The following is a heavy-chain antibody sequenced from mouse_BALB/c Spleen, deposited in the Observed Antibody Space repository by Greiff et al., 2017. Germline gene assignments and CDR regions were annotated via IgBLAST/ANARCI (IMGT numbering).Heavy chain of an antibody. CDR1: GFTFSSFG. CDR2: ISSGSSTI. D-gene: IGHD1-1*02. V-gene: IGHV5-17*02. J-gene: IGHJ3*01. Sequence: EVKVVESGGGLVQPGGSRKLSCAASGFTFSSFGMHWVRQAPEKGLEWVAYISSGSSTIYYADTVKGRFTISRDNPKNTLFLQMTSLRSEDTAMYYCAREDYSAYWGQGTLVTVSA. CDR3: AREDYSAY.